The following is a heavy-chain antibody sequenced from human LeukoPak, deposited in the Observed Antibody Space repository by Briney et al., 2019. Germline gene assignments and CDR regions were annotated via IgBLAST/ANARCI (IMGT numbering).Heavy chain of an antibody. J-gene: IGHJ4*02. Sequence: GGSLRLSCATSGFTFSSYWMHWVRQAPGKGLVWVSRINSDGSSTNYADSVKGRFTISRDNAKNTLYLQMNSLRAEDTAVYYCAKGGGSIGRSYYFDYWGQGTLVTVSS. CDR3: AKGGGSIGRSYYFDY. CDR2: INSDGSST. D-gene: IGHD2-15*01. V-gene: IGHV3-74*01. CDR1: GFTFSSYW.